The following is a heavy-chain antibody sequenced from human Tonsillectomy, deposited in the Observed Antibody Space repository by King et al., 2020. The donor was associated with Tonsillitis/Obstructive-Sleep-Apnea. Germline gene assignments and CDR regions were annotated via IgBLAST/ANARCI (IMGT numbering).Heavy chain of an antibody. CDR2: ISAYNGNT. CDR1: GYTFTSYG. J-gene: IGHJ5*02. D-gene: IGHD1-1*01. CDR3: ARSPGTTFRCWFDP. Sequence: QLVQSGAEVKKPGASVKVSCKASGYTFTSYGISWGRQAPGQGLEWMGWISAYNGNTNYEQKLQGRVTMTTDTSTSTAYMEMRSLRSDDTAVYSCARSPGTTFRCWFDPWGQGTLVTVSS. V-gene: IGHV1-18*01.